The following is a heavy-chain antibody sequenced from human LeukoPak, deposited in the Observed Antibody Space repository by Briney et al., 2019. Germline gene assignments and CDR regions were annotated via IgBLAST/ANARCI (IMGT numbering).Heavy chain of an antibody. CDR1: GFTFSSYS. V-gene: IGHV3-48*02. D-gene: IGHD2-2*01. J-gene: IGHJ6*02. CDR2: ISSSSSTI. Sequence: GALRLSCAASGFTFSSYSMNWVRQAPGKGLEWVSYISSSSSTIYYADSVKGRFTISRDNAKNSLYLQMNSLRDEDTAVYYCARSDIVVVPAAKAHYYYYGMDVWGQGTTVTVSS. CDR3: ARSDIVVVPAAKAHYYYYGMDV.